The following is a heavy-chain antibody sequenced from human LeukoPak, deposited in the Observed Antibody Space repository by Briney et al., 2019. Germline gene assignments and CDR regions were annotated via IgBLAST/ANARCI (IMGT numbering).Heavy chain of an antibody. D-gene: IGHD3-10*01. V-gene: IGHV3-33*01. CDR3: ARDARGRRYYYGSGSLSP. CDR2: IWYDGSNK. J-gene: IGHJ5*02. Sequence: PGGSLRLSCAASGFTFSSYGMPWVRQAPGKGLEWVAVIWYDGSNKYYADSVKGRFTISRDNSKNTLYLQMNSLRAEDTAVYYCARDARGRRYYYGSGSLSPWGQGTLVTVSS. CDR1: GFTFSSYG.